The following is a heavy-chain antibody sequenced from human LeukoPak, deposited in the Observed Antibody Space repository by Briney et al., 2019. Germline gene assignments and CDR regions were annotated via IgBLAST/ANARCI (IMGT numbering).Heavy chain of an antibody. CDR1: GYTFSNHG. CDR3: ARATYYYDSSGYYYFPY. D-gene: IGHD3-22*01. Sequence: ASVKLSCKASGYTFSNHGISWVRQAPGQGLEWMGWISTYNGNTYYAQRLQGRVTMTTGTSTSTAYMELRSLRSDDTAVYYCARATYYYDSSGYYYFPYWGQGTLVTVSS. V-gene: IGHV1-18*01. J-gene: IGHJ4*02. CDR2: ISTYNGNT.